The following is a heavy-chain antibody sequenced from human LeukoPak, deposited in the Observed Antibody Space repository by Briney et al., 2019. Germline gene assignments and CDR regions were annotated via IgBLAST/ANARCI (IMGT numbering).Heavy chain of an antibody. V-gene: IGHV4-39*01. Sequence: SETLSPTCTVSGGSFSSSSYYWGWIRQPPGKGLEWIGSIYYSGSTYYNPSLKSRVTISVDTSKNQFSLKLSSVTAADTAVYYCASQGSIIRGNWFDPWGQGTLVTVSS. J-gene: IGHJ5*02. CDR2: IYYSGST. CDR3: ASQGSIIRGNWFDP. CDR1: GGSFSSSSYY. D-gene: IGHD3-10*01.